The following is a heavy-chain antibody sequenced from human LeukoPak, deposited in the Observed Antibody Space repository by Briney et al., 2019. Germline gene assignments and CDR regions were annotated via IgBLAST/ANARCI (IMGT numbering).Heavy chain of an antibody. D-gene: IGHD3-9*01. CDR1: GYTFTSYD. CDR2: MNPNSGNT. V-gene: IGHV1-8*01. J-gene: IGHJ6*02. Sequence: ASVKVSCKASGYTFTSYDINWVRQATGQGLEWMGWMNPNSGNTGYAQKFQGRVTMTRNTSISTAYMELSSLRSEDTAVYYCARARPDILTGYYVYGMDVWGQGTTVTVSS. CDR3: ARARPDILTGYYVYGMDV.